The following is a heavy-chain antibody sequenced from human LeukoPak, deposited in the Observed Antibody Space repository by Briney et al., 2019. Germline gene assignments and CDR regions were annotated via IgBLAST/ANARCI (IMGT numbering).Heavy chain of an antibody. CDR3: ARDATIFDSSGYYYLW. V-gene: IGHV1-69*13. Sequence: ASVKVSCKASGGTFSRSGISWVRQAPGQGLEWMGGIIPIFGTSNYAQKFQGRVAITADDSTSTAYMELTSLRSEDTAIYYCARDATIFDSSGYYYLWWGQGTLVTVSS. J-gene: IGHJ4*02. D-gene: IGHD3-22*01. CDR1: GGTFSRSG. CDR2: IIPIFGTS.